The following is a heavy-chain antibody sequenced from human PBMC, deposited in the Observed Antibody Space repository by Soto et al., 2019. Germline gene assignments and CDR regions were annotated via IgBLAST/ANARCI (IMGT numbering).Heavy chain of an antibody. Sequence: PSETLSLTCTVSGGSISSYYWSWIRQPPGKGLEWIGYIYYSGSTYYNPSLKSRVTISVDTSKNQFSLKLSSVTAADTAVYYCARFPVAGTSGPPVYWGQGTLVTVSS. CDR2: IYYSGST. CDR1: GGSISSYY. D-gene: IGHD6-19*01. V-gene: IGHV4-59*12. CDR3: ARFPVAGTSGPPVY. J-gene: IGHJ4*02.